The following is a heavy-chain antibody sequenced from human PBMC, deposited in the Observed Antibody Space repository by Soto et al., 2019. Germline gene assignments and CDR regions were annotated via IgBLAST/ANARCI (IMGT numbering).Heavy chain of an antibody. CDR2: FTRRGNI. J-gene: IGHJ4*02. V-gene: IGHV3-23*01. CDR1: GFTFSDYS. CDR3: AREYAPGSPNYDY. Sequence: GGSLRLSCAASGFTFSDYSMSWVRQAPGRGLEWVSTFTRRGNIYYADSVKGRFTISRDNSKSTLYLQMDSLRAEGTALYYCAREYAPGSPNYDYWGLGTLVTVSS. D-gene: IGHD3-10*01.